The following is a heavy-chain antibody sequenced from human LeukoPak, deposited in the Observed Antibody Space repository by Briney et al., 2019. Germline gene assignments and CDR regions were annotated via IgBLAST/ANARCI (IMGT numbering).Heavy chain of an antibody. CDR1: GFTFSSYS. D-gene: IGHD5-12*01. CDR3: ARDKYVDIVATTNYYYYYGMDV. Sequence: PGGSLRLSCAASGFTFSSYSMNWVRQAPGKGLEWVSSISSSSSYIYYAHSVKGRFTISRDNAKNSLYLQMNSLRAEDTAVYYCARDKYVDIVATTNYYYYYGMDVWGQGTTVTVSS. CDR2: ISSSSSYI. J-gene: IGHJ6*02. V-gene: IGHV3-21*01.